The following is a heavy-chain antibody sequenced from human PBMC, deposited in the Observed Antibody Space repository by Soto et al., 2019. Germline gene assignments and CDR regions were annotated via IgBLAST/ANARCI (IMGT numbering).Heavy chain of an antibody. CDR3: ARDYKVPDGGTIYIY. V-gene: IGHV3-30*03. Sequence: PGGSLRLSCTASGFTFSSYGMHWVRQAPGKGLEWVAVISYDGSNKYYVDSVKGRFTISRDNAKTSLYLQMNSLRAEDTAVYYCARDYKVPDGGTIYIYWGQGILVTVSS. CDR1: GFTFSSYG. J-gene: IGHJ4*02. CDR2: ISYDGSNK. D-gene: IGHD2-2*01.